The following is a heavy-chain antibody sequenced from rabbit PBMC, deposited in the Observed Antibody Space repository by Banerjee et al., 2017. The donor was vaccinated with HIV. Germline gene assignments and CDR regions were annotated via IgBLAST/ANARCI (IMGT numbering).Heavy chain of an antibody. CDR1: GFSFSNKYV. CDR3: ARGKIVLVDGFGL. V-gene: IGHV1S40*01. CDR2: INTNSGNA. D-gene: IGHD7-1*01. J-gene: IGHJ4*01. Sequence: QSLEESGGGLVKPGASLTLTCTASGFSFSNKYVMCWVRQAPGKGLEWIACINTNSGNAVYASWAKGRFTISKTSSTTVTLQMTSLTAADTATYFCARGKIVLVDGFGLWGPGTLVTVS.